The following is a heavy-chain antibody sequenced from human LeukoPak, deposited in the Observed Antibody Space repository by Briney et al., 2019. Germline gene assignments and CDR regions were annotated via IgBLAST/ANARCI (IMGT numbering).Heavy chain of an antibody. CDR1: GFTFSSFT. J-gene: IGHJ3*02. CDR3: ARDRDWNDVAFDI. V-gene: IGHV3-48*04. CDR2: ISSSGSTI. Sequence: GGSLRLSCAASGFTFSSFTMIWVRQAPGKGLEWVSYISSSGSTIYYADSVKGRFTISRDNAKNSLYLQMNSLRAEDTAVYYCARDRDWNDVAFDIWGQGTMVTVSS. D-gene: IGHD1-1*01.